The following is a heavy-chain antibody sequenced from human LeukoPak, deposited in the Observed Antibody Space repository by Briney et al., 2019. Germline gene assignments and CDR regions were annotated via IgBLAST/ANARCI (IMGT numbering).Heavy chain of an antibody. D-gene: IGHD3-3*01. Sequence: GGSLRLSCAAPGFTFDRYTLHWVRQSPGKGLEWVSLINRRGHTYYADSVKGRFTISRDNAKNSLYLQMNSLRAEDTAVYYCASIRYYDFWSGYYPLDYWGQGTLVTVSS. CDR1: GFTFDRYT. CDR3: ASIRYYDFWSGYYPLDY. CDR2: INRRGHT. J-gene: IGHJ4*02. V-gene: IGHV3-43*01.